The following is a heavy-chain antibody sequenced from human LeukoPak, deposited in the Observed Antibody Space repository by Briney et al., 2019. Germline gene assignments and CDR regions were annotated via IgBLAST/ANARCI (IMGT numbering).Heavy chain of an antibody. J-gene: IGHJ3*02. CDR2: IANDGSNK. V-gene: IGHV3-30-3*01. D-gene: IGHD2-21*01. Sequence: PGRSLRLSCAASGFTFSTYSMHWVRQAPGKGLEWVADIANDGSNKYYADSVKGRFTISRDNSKNTLYLQMNSLRAEDTAVYFCARERQDTILHSVAFDIWGQGTMVTVSS. CDR3: ARERQDTILHSVAFDI. CDR1: GFTFSTYS.